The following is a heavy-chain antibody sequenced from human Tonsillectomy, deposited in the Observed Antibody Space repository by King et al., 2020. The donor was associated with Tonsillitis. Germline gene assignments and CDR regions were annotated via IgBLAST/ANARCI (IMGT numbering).Heavy chain of an antibody. CDR3: ARESGSSSGFKARSAFDI. J-gene: IGHJ3*02. Sequence: VQLVESGGGLVKPGGSLRLSCAASGFTFSNYYINWVRQAPGKGLEWVSSISSRSSYIYYADSVKGRFTISRDNAKNLLYLQMDSLRAEDTAIYYCARESGSSSGFKARSAFDIWGQGTRVTVSS. CDR1: GFTFSNYY. V-gene: IGHV3-21*06. CDR2: ISSRSSYI. D-gene: IGHD6-19*01.